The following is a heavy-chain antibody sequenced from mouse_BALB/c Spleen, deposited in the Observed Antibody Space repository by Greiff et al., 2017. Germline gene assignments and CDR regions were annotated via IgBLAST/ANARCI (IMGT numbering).Heavy chain of an antibody. CDR2: ISSGGGNT. CDR1: GFTFSSYT. CDR3: ARGYYGSREAYAMDY. J-gene: IGHJ4*01. V-gene: IGHV5-9*03. D-gene: IGHD1-1*01. Sequence: DVMLVESGGGLVKPGGSLKLSCAASGFTFSSYTMSWVRQTPEKRLEWVATISSGGGNTYYPDSVKGRFTISRDNAKNNLYLQMSSLRSEDTALYYCARGYYGSREAYAMDYWGQGTSVTVSS.